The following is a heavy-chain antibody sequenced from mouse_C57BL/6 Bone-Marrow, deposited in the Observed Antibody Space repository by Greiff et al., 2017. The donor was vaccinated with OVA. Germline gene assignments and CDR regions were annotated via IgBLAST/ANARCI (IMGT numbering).Heavy chain of an antibody. Sequence: VKLQQPGAELVMPGASVKLSCKASGYTFTSYWMHWVKQRPGQGLEWIVEIDPSDSYTNYNQKFKGKSTLTVDKSSSTAYMQLSSLTSEDSAVYYCAREYYDYGAYFDYWGQGTTLTVSS. CDR3: AREYYDYGAYFDY. V-gene: IGHV1-69*01. J-gene: IGHJ2*01. CDR1: GYTFTSYW. D-gene: IGHD2-4*01. CDR2: IDPSDSYT.